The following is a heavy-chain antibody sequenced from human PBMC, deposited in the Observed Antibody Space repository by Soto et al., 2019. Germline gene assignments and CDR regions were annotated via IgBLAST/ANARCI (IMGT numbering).Heavy chain of an antibody. Sequence: EVQLVESGGGLVKPGGSLRLSCAASGFTFSSYSMNWVRQAPGKGLEWVSSISSSSSYIYYADSVKGRFTIARDNAKNPVSLQMNSLRAEDTAVNYCARDRVIFGGSRYFDYWGQSTLVTVAS. V-gene: IGHV3-21*01. J-gene: IGHJ4*02. CDR1: GFTFSSYS. CDR3: ARDRVIFGGSRYFDY. CDR2: ISSSSSYI. D-gene: IGHD3-10*01.